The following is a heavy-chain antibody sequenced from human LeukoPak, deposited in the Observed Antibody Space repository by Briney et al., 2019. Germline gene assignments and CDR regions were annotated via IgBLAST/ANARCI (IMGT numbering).Heavy chain of an antibody. D-gene: IGHD4-17*01. CDR1: GYTFTGYY. Sequence: ASVKVSCKASGYTFTGYYMHWVRQAPGQGLEWMGWINPNSGGTNYAQKFQGRVTMTRDTSISTAYMELSRLRSEDTAVYYCARDGDGDYDHWFDPWGQGTLVTVSS. J-gene: IGHJ5*02. V-gene: IGHV1-2*02. CDR2: INPNSGGT. CDR3: ARDGDGDYDHWFDP.